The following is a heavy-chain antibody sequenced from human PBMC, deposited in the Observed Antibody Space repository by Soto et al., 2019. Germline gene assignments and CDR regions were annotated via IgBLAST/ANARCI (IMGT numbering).Heavy chain of an antibody. J-gene: IGHJ4*02. V-gene: IGHV4-39*01. Sequence: SETLSLTCSVSGGFISGSSYYWGWIRRPPGKGLEWIGSIHYTGSTHYNPSLKGRVTISVDTSKNQISLNLNSVTAPDTAVYYCARLGYDSSAYYDDTDYWGPGTLVTVS. CDR2: IHYTGST. D-gene: IGHD3-22*01. CDR3: ARLGYDSSAYYDDTDY. CDR1: GGFISGSSYY.